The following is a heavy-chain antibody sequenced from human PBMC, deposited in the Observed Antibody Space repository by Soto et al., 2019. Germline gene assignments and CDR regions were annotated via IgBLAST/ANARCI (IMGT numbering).Heavy chain of an antibody. V-gene: IGHV6-1*01. CDR3: ARAMIDISVCYYYGRKV. CDR1: GDSVSSNTAA. Sequence: SHTLSLTCAISGDSVSSNTAAWNWIRQSPSRGLEWLGRTYYRSKWYNDYAVSVKSRITINPDTSKNQFSVHLNSVTPEDTAVYYCARAMIDISVCYYYGRKVWGQGTTVTVSS. D-gene: IGHD3-22*01. J-gene: IGHJ6*02. CDR2: TYYRSKWYN.